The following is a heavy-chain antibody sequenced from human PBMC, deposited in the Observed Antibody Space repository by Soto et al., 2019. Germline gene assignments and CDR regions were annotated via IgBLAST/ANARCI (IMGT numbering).Heavy chain of an antibody. CDR2: INHSGST. CDR1: GGSFSGYY. J-gene: IGHJ4*02. CDR3: ARNPRAGLDY. V-gene: IGHV4-34*01. D-gene: IGHD6-13*01. Sequence: PSETLSLTCAVYGGSFSGYYWSWIRQPPGKGLEWIGEINHSGSTNYNPSLKSRVTISVDTSKNQFSLKLSSVTAADTAVYYCARNPRAGLDYWGQGTLFT.